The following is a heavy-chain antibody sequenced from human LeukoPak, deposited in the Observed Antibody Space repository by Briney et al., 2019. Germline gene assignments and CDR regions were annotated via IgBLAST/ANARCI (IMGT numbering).Heavy chain of an antibody. CDR3: AREGSVGAIQYNWFDP. CDR1: GYTFTSYG. CDR2: ISAYNGNT. Sequence: GASVKVSCKASGYTFTSYGISWVRQAPGQGLEWMGWISAYNGNTNYAQKLQGRVTMTTDTSTSTAYMELRSLRSDDTAVYYCAREGSVGAIQYNWFDPWGQGTLVTVSS. V-gene: IGHV1-18*01. D-gene: IGHD1-26*01. J-gene: IGHJ5*02.